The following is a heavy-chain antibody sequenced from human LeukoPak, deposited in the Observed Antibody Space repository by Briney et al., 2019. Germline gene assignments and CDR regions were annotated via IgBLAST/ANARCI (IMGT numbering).Heavy chain of an antibody. CDR2: ISYDGSNK. V-gene: IGHV3-30-3*01. J-gene: IGHJ3*02. Sequence: PGGSLRLSCAASGFTFSSYAMHWVRQAPGKGLEWVAVISYDGSNKCYADSVKGRFTISRDNSKNTLYLQMNSLRAEDTAVYYCAREEVSGTHAFDIWGQGTMVTVSS. CDR3: AREEVSGTHAFDI. D-gene: IGHD1-1*01. CDR1: GFTFSSYA.